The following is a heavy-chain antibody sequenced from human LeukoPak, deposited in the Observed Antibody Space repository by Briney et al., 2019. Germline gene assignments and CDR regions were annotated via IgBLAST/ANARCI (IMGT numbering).Heavy chain of an antibody. Sequence: SETLSLTCNVSGDSITNYYWSWIRQPPGKGLEWIAYIYYSGSTNYNPSLKSRVTISADTSKNQFSLKLSSVTAADTAVYYCARHANYDSGSYPFDYWGQGTLVTVSS. CDR2: IYYSGST. J-gene: IGHJ4*02. D-gene: IGHD3-10*01. CDR3: ARHANYDSGSYPFDY. V-gene: IGHV4-59*08. CDR1: GDSITNYY.